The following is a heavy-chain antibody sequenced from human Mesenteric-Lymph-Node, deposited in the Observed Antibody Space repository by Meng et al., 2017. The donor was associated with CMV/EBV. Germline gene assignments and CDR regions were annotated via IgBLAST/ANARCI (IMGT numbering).Heavy chain of an antibody. CDR1: GGSVNSGSYY. V-gene: IGHV4-61*01. CDR3: AREVVVPASMGGMDV. CDR2: IYYSGST. J-gene: IGHJ6*02. D-gene: IGHD2-2*01. Sequence: GSLRLSCTVSGGSVNSGSYYWTWIRQSPGKGLEWIGYIYYSGSTKYNPSLESRVTISIDTSKNQFSLKLSSVTAADRAVYYCAREVVVPASMGGMDVWGQGTTVTVSS.